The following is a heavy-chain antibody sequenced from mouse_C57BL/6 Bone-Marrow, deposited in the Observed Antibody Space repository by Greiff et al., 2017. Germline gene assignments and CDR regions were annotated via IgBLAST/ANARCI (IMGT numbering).Heavy chain of an antibody. V-gene: IGHV2-9*01. D-gene: IGHD1-1*01. CDR3: AKHVYGSSYLYYAMGY. CDR2: IWGGGST. Sequence: QVQLKESGPGLVAPSQSLSISCTVSGFSLTSYGVDWVRQPPGKGLEWLGVIWGGGSTNYNSALMYRLSISKDNSKGQVFFKMNSLQTDDTAMYYCAKHVYGSSYLYYAMGYWGQGTAVTVSA. CDR1: GFSLTSYG. J-gene: IGHJ4*01.